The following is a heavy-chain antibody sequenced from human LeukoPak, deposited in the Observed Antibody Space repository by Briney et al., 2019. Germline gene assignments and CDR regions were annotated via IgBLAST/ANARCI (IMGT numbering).Heavy chain of an antibody. CDR3: ARPPYSSGCTHYYYMDV. D-gene: IGHD6-19*01. CDR2: ISSSSSTI. V-gene: IGHV3-48*01. J-gene: IGHJ6*03. CDR1: GFTFSSYS. Sequence: PGGSLRLSCAASGFTFSSYSMNWVRQAPGKGLEWVSYISSSSSTIYYADSVKGRFTISRDSAKNSLYLQMNSLRAGDTAVYYCARPPYSSGCTHYYYMDVWGKGTTVTVS.